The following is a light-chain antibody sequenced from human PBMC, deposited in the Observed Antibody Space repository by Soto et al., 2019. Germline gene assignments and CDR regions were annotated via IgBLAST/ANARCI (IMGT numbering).Light chain of an antibody. Sequence: EIVLTQSPGTLSLSPGERATLSCRASQSVSSSYLAWCQQKPGQAPRLLIYGASSRATGIPDRFSGSGSGTDFTLTISRLEPGDFAVYYCQQFDTSPPSTFGQGTRLEIK. CDR2: GAS. V-gene: IGKV3-20*01. CDR3: QQFDTSPPST. J-gene: IGKJ5*01. CDR1: QSVSSSY.